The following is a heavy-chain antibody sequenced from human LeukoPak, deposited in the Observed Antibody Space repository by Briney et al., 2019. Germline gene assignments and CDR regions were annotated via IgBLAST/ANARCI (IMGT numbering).Heavy chain of an antibody. V-gene: IGHV1-69*13. J-gene: IGHJ6*03. CDR1: GGTFSSYA. CDR3: ARAGLTEGSSWCRGGYYYYMDV. D-gene: IGHD6-13*01. CDR2: IIPIFGTA. Sequence: SVKVSCKASGGTFSSYAISWVRQAPGQGLEWMGGIIPIFGTANYAQKFQGRVTITADESTSTAYMELSSLRSEDTAVYYCARAGLTEGSSWCRGGYYYYMDVWGKGTTVTVSS.